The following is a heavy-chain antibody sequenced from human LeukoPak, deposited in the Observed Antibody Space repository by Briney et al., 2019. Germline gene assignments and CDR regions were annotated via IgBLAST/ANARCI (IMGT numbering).Heavy chain of an antibody. D-gene: IGHD2-15*01. CDR1: GYTFTSYY. CDR3: ARDPSSGHIVGWFDP. CDR2: INPSGGST. J-gene: IGHJ5*02. V-gene: IGHV1-46*03. Sequence: GASVKVSCKASGYTFTSYYMHWVRQAPGQGLEWMGIINPSGGSTSYAQKFQGRVTMTRDTSTGTVYMELSSLRSEDTAVYYCARDPSSGHIVGWFDPWGQGTLVTVSS.